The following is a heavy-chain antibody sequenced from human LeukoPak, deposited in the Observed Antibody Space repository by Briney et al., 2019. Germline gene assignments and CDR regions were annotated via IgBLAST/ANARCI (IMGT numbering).Heavy chain of an antibody. CDR3: ARHRRYYDSSGYLYYYYYYYMDV. V-gene: IGHV4-39*01. CDR2: IYYSGST. CDR1: GFTFSSYSMN. D-gene: IGHD3-22*01. Sequence: PGGSLRLSCAASGFTFSSYSMNWVRQAPGKGLEWIGSIYYSGSTYYNPSLKSRVTISVDTSKNQFSLKLSSVTAADTAVYYCARHRRYYDSSGYLYYYYYYYMDVWGKGTTVTISS. J-gene: IGHJ6*03.